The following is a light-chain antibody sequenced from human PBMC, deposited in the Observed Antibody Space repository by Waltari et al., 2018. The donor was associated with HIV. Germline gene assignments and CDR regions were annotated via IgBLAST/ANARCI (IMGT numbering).Light chain of an antibody. CDR1: SSDVGGYNY. J-gene: IGLJ2*01. CDR3: SSYTSSSTLV. V-gene: IGLV2-14*01. Sequence: QSALTQPASVSGSRGQSITISCTGTSSDVGGYNYVSWYQQHPYKAPKLMIYDVSKRPSGVSNRFSGSKSGNTASLTISGLQAEDEADYYCSSYTSSSTLVFGGGTKLTVL. CDR2: DVS.